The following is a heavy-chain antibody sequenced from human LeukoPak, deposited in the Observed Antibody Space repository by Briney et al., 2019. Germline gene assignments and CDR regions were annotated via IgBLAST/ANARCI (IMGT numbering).Heavy chain of an antibody. J-gene: IGHJ4*02. V-gene: IGHV3-30*03. D-gene: IGHD5-24*01. Sequence: GGSLRLSCAASGFTFSSYGMHWVRQAPGKGLEWVAVISYDGSNKYYADSVKGRFTISRDNSKNTLYLQMNSLKTEDTAVYYCARDVESWGCVDYWGQGTLVTVSS. CDR2: ISYDGSNK. CDR1: GFTFSSYG. CDR3: ARDVESWGCVDY.